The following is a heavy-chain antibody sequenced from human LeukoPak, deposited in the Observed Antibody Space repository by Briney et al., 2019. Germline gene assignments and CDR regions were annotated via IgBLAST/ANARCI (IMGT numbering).Heavy chain of an antibody. D-gene: IGHD2-2*03. CDR3: VRGGHKLDIETSRYYYGLDV. J-gene: IGHJ6*02. V-gene: IGHV3-74*03. Sequence: GGSLRLSCAASGITLSDYWMYWVRQGPGKGLVHVSRIESDGTRTVYADSVKGRFTISRDNAKNTMYLQMNSLGAEDTAVYYCVRGGHKLDIETSRYYYGLDVRGQGTTVTVSS. CDR1: GITLSDYW. CDR2: IESDGTRT.